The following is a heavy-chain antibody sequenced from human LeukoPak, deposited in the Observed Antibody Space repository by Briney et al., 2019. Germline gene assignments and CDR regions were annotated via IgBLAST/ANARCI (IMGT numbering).Heavy chain of an antibody. J-gene: IGHJ4*02. CDR3: ARCLGGRCDYFDY. Sequence: SETLSLTCSVSGGSISSGSYYWSWIRQPAGKGLEWIGRIYTSGSTNYNPSLKSRVTISVDTSKDQFSLKLSSVTAADTAVYYCARCLGGRCDYFDYWGQGTLVTVS. CDR2: IYTSGST. CDR1: GGSISSGSYY. D-gene: IGHD3-16*01. V-gene: IGHV4-61*02.